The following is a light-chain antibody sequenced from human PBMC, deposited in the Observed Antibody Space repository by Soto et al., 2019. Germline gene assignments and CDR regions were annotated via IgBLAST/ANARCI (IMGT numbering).Light chain of an antibody. CDR3: HQCDSSPWT. CDR2: GAS. V-gene: IGKV3-20*01. Sequence: EIVFTQSPGTLSLSPGERATLSCSASQSLSSNYLAWYQQKPGQAPRLLIYGASSRATGIPDRFSDSGSGTDFTLTISRLEPEDFAVFYCHQCDSSPWTFGQGTKVDI. J-gene: IGKJ1*01. CDR1: QSLSSNY.